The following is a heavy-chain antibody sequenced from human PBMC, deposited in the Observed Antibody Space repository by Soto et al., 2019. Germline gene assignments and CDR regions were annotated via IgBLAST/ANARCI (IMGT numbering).Heavy chain of an antibody. CDR3: ARAGGILGSLNWFDP. CDR1: GGSISSGGYY. J-gene: IGHJ5*02. V-gene: IGHV4-31*03. D-gene: IGHD6-13*01. Sequence: PAETLSLTCTVSGGSISSGGYYWSWIRQHPGKGLEWIGYIYYSGSTYYNPSLKSRVTISVDTSKNQFSLKLSSVTAADTAVYYCARAGGILGSLNWFDPWGQGTLVTVSS. CDR2: IYYSGST.